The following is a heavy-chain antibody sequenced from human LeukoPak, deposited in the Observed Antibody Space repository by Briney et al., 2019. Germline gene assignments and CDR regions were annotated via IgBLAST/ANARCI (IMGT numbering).Heavy chain of an antibody. CDR2: IRYDGSNK. CDR1: GFTFSSYG. Sequence: GGSLRLSCAASGFTFSSYGMHWVRQAPGKGLEWVAFIRYDGSNKYYADSVKGRFTISRDNSKNTLYLQMNSLRAEDTAVYYCAKDSRSYSSSHAFDIWGQGTMVAVSS. CDR3: AKDSRSYSSSHAFDI. J-gene: IGHJ3*02. V-gene: IGHV3-30*02. D-gene: IGHD6-6*01.